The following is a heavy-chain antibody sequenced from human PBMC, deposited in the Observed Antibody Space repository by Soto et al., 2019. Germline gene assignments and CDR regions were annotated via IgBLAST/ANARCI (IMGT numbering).Heavy chain of an antibody. V-gene: IGHV3-23*01. CDR2: TSNSGTMT. CDR3: AKSRGSCYSCFDY. J-gene: IGHJ4*02. CDR1: GFTFSTFA. Sequence: GGSLRLSCAASGFTFSTFAMSWVRQAPGTGLEWVSSTSNSGTMTYYADSVKGRFTISRDNSKNTLYVQMNGLRAEDTAIYYCAKSRGSCYSCFDYWGQGTLVTVSS. D-gene: IGHD2-15*01.